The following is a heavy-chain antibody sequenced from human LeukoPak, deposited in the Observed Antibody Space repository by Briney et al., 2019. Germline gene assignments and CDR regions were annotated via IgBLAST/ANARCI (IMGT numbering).Heavy chain of an antibody. CDR2: IYSTGST. CDR3: ARDVTRQVMDV. CDR1: GGSVSSRIHY. Sequence: SETLSLTCTVSGGSVSSRIHYWGWVRQPPGKGLEWIGSIYSTGSTYYNPSLKSRVTISVDTSKNQFSLKLSSVTAADTAVYYCARDVTRQVMDVWGQGTTVTVSS. J-gene: IGHJ6*02. V-gene: IGHV4-39*07. D-gene: IGHD2-15*01.